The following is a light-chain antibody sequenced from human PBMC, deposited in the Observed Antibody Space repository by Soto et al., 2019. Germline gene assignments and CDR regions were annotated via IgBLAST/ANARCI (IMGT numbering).Light chain of an antibody. CDR1: TSDIGRYNY. Sequence: QSALTQPASVSGSPGQSIAISCTGTTSDIGRYNYVAWYQQHPGKAHKVMIYEVSNRPSWISNRFSGSKSGNTASMTISGLQAEDEAHYYCSSYTTSNTLVFGGGTKLTVL. CDR2: EVS. V-gene: IGLV2-14*01. J-gene: IGLJ2*01. CDR3: SSYTTSNTLV.